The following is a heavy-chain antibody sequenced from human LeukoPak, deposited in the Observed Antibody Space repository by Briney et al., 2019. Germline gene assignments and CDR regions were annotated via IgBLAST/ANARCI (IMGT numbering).Heavy chain of an antibody. CDR3: ARLDYGDYSGYFDY. CDR2: IYYSGST. CDR1: GGSISSYY. V-gene: IGHV4-59*01. Sequence: TSETLSLTCIVSGGSISSYYWSWIRQPPGKGLEWIGYIYYSGSTNYNPSLKSRVTISVDTSKNQFSLKLSSVTAADTAVYYCARLDYGDYSGYFDYWGQGTLVTVSS. J-gene: IGHJ4*02. D-gene: IGHD4-17*01.